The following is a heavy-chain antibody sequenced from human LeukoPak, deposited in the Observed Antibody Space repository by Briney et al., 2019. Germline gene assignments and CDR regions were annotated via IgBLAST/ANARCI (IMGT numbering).Heavy chain of an antibody. CDR2: IYPGDSDT. J-gene: IGHJ3*02. CDR3: ARQSEYSYGHTGAFDI. Sequence: GESLKISCKGSGYSFTSYWIGWVRQMPGKGLEWMGIIYPGDSDTRYSPSFQGQVTISADKSISTAYLQWSSLKASDTAMYYCARQSEYSYGHTGAFDIWGQGTMVTVSS. D-gene: IGHD5-18*01. V-gene: IGHV5-51*01. CDR1: GYSFTSYW.